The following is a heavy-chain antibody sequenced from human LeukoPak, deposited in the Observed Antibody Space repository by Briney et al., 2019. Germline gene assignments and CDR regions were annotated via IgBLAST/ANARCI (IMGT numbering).Heavy chain of an antibody. CDR2: IFSGDST. V-gene: IGHV3-66*01. Sequence: PGGSLRLSCAASGFIVSSKYMSWVRQAPGKGLEWVSIIFSGDSTYYADSVKGRFTISRDNSKNTVYLQMNSLGAEDTAVYYCARVGAVAAADCWGQGTLVTVSS. J-gene: IGHJ4*02. CDR3: ARVGAVAAADC. CDR1: GFIVSSKY. D-gene: IGHD6-19*01.